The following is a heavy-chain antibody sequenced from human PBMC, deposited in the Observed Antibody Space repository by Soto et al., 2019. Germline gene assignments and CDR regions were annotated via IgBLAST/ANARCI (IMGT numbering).Heavy chain of an antibody. V-gene: IGHV3-23*01. J-gene: IGHJ4*02. CDR2: VSIGGST. D-gene: IGHD2-15*01. Sequence: PGGSLRLSCAASGFTFSSYAMGWVRQGPGKGLEWVAVVSIGGSTHYADSVRGRFTISRDNSKNTLSLQMNSLTAEDTAVYFCAERSGAGGPFDYWGQGALVTVSS. CDR1: GFTFSSYA. CDR3: AERSGAGGPFDY.